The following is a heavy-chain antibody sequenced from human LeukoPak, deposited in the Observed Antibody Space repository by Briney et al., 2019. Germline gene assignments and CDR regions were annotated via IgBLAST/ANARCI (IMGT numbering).Heavy chain of an antibody. J-gene: IGHJ3*01. V-gene: IGHV3-23*01. CDR3: ARDRPTVWDYVNDYRSIDY. D-gene: IGHD3-10*02. CDR1: VASIARY. Sequence: ETLSLSRAPSVASIARYYCTGVRQSPGKGLEWVSSISGGGSSTYYADSVKGRFTISRDNSKITLYLQMNSLRAEDTAVYYCARDRPTVWDYVNDYRSIDYWGQGTMVTVSS. CDR2: ISGGGSST.